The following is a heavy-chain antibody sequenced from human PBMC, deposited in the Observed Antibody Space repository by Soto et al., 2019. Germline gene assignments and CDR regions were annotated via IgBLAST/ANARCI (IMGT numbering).Heavy chain of an antibody. V-gene: IGHV3-20*01. D-gene: IGHD2-8*01. CDR1: GFTFDDYG. Sequence: ESGGGVVRPGGSLRLSCAASGFTFDDYGMSWVRQAPGKGLEWVSGINWNGGSTGYADSVKGRFTISRDNAKNSLYLQMNSLRAEDTALYHCARALCTNGVCYTGWFDPWGQGTLVTVSS. J-gene: IGHJ5*02. CDR2: INWNGGST. CDR3: ARALCTNGVCYTGWFDP.